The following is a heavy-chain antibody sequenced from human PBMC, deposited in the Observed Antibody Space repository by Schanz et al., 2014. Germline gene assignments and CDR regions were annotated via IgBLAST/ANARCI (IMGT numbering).Heavy chain of an antibody. Sequence: QLMQSGSEVRKPGASVKVSCKASGYIFGSHGMTWVRQAPGQGLEWMGRIIPILDKTNYAQKFQGRVTITTDKSTSTVYMEVSGLRSEDTAVYYCAKVDRTRYYTMDAWGQGTTVTVSS. J-gene: IGHJ6*02. CDR1: GYIFGSHG. CDR3: AKVDRTRYYTMDA. D-gene: IGHD3-9*01. V-gene: IGHV1-69*04. CDR2: IIPILDKT.